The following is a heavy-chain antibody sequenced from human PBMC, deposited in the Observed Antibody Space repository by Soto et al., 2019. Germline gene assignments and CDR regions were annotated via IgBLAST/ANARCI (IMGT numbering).Heavy chain of an antibody. J-gene: IGHJ6*02. D-gene: IGHD5-12*01. Sequence: SETLSLTCTVSGDSIRSYDWTWIRQPPGKGLELIGYIYYSGSTRYNPSLKSRVTISVDMSKNQFSLKLSAVIAADTAVYYCARAYGGFDNGLDVWGQGTAVTVSS. V-gene: IGHV4-59*01. CDR3: ARAYGGFDNGLDV. CDR1: GDSIRSYD. CDR2: IYYSGST.